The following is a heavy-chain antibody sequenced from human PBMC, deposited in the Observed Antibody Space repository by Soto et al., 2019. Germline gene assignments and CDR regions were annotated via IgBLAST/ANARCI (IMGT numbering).Heavy chain of an antibody. J-gene: IGHJ6*02. CDR3: ARGGTEHSSSHKYGFDV. Sequence: QVQLQESGPGLVRSSQTLSLTCTVSGGSITNGDFSWTWIRQLPGRGLEWIGNVSYWGGVHSNPYLQSRLTISLDTSKSQFSMKLMSLTAADTAVYFCARGGTEHSSSHKYGFDVWGQGTTVIVSS. V-gene: IGHV4-31*03. D-gene: IGHD6-19*01. CDR1: GGSITNGDFS. CDR2: VSYWGGV.